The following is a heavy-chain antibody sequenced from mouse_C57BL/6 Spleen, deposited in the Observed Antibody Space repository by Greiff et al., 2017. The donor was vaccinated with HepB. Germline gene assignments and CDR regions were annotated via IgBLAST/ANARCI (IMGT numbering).Heavy chain of an antibody. V-gene: IGHV1-55*01. D-gene: IGHD2-5*01. CDR2: IYPGSGST. CDR3: GRYSNHGMDAMDY. J-gene: IGHJ4*01. Sequence: QVQLQQPGAELVKPGASVKMSCKASGYTFTSYWITWVKQRPGQGLEWIGDIYPGSGSTNYNEKFKSKATLTVDTSSSTAYMQLSSLTSEDSAVYYCGRYSNHGMDAMDYWGQGTSVTVSS. CDR1: GYTFTSYW.